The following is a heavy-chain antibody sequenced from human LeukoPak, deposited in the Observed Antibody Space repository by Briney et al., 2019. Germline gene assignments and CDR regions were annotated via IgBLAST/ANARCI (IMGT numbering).Heavy chain of an antibody. J-gene: IGHJ4*02. CDR1: GFTFSSYA. CDR3: ARVVSPEPYYYAVYYFDY. CDR2: IYSGGST. V-gene: IGHV3-66*01. Sequence: GGSLRLSCAASGFTFSSYAMSWVRQAPGKGLEWVSVIYSGGSTYYADSVKGRFTISRDNSKNTLYLQMNSLRAEDTAVYYCARVVSPEPYYYAVYYFDYWGQGTLVTVSS. D-gene: IGHD3-10*01.